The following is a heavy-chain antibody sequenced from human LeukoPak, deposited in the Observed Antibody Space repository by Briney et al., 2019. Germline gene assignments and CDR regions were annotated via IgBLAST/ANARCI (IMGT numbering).Heavy chain of an antibody. V-gene: IGHV3-43D*03. CDR3: AKGTSSWHEFDY. CDR2: ISWDGGST. CDR1: GFTFDDYA. D-gene: IGHD6-13*01. Sequence: GGSLRPSCAASGFTFDDYAMHWVRQAPGKGLEWVSLISWDGGSTYYADSVKGRFSISRDNSKKSLYLHMNSLRAEDTALYYCAKGTSSWHEFDYWGQGTLVTVSS. J-gene: IGHJ4*02.